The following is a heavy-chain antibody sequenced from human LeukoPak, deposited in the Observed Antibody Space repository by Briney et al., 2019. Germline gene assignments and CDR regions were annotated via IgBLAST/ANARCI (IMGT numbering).Heavy chain of an antibody. V-gene: IGHV4-61*02. D-gene: IGHD3-3*01. CDR1: GGSISSGSYY. Sequence: SETLSLTCTVSGGSISSGSYYWSWIRQPAGKGLEWIGRIYTSGSTNYNPSLKSRVTISVDTSKNQFSLKLSSVTAADTAVYYCARRVEYYDFYPIGLYMDVWGKGTTVTVSS. CDR3: ARRVEYYDFYPIGLYMDV. CDR2: IYTSGST. J-gene: IGHJ6*03.